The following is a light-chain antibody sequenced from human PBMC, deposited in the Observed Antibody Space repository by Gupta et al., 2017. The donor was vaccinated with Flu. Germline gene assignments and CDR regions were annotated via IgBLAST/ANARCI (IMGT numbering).Light chain of an antibody. V-gene: IGKV1-5*03. CDR3: QQYDSYPPT. CDR1: QSFSCW. J-gene: IGKJ2*01. CDR2: KAS. Sequence: PSTLSASVGDRVTITCRASQSFSCWLAWYQQKPGKAPNLLIYKASTLESGVPSRFSGSGSGTEFTLTISSLQPDDSATYYCQQYDSYPPTFGQGTKLEI.